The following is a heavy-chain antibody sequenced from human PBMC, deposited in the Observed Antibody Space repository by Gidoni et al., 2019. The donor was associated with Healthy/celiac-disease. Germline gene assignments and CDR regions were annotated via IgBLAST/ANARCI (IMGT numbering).Heavy chain of an antibody. V-gene: IGHV1-69*01. CDR1: GGTVSSYA. CDR2: ISPIFGTA. D-gene: IGHD2-15*01. CDR3: ATAPLGYCSGGICPWAFDI. J-gene: IGHJ3*02. Sequence: QVQLVQSGAEVKKPGSSVKVSCKASGGTVSSYAISWVRQAPGQGLEWMGGISPIFGTAHYAQKFQGRVTITSDESTSTAYMALSSLRSEDTAVYYCATAPLGYCSGGICPWAFDIWGQGTMVTVSS.